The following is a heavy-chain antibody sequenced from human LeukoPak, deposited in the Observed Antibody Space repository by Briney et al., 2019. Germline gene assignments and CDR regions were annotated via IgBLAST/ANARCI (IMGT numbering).Heavy chain of an antibody. CDR3: ARSPARGWFDP. CDR1: GFTFSSYS. Sequence: GGSLRLSCAASGFTFSSYSMNWVRQAPGKGLEWASSISSSSSYIYYADSVKGRFTISRDNAKNSLYLQMNSLRVEDTAVYYCARSPARGWFDPWGQGTLVTVPS. V-gene: IGHV3-21*01. D-gene: IGHD2-2*01. J-gene: IGHJ5*02. CDR2: ISSSSSYI.